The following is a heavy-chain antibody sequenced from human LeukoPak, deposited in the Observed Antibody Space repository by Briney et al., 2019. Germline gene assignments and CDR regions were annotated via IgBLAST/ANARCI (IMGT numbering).Heavy chain of an antibody. CDR3: ARGRAGTLYY. J-gene: IGHJ4*02. CDR1: GGSISSGDYY. CDR2: IYYSGST. V-gene: IGHV4-30-4*01. D-gene: IGHD1/OR15-1a*01. Sequence: SETLSLTCTVSGGSISSGDYYWSWIRQPPGKGLEWIGYIYYSGSTNYNPSLKSRVTISVDTSKNQFSLKLSSVTAADTAVYYCARGRAGTLYYWGQGTLVTVSS.